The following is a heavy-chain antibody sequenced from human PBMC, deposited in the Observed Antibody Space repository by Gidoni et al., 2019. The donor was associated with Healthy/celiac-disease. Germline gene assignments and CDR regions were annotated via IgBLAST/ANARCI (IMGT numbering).Heavy chain of an antibody. V-gene: IGHV3-21*01. Sequence: EVQLLGSGGGLVNPGGSLRLSCAASGFTCSSSSMNWVSQASGKGLEGVSSISRSSSYIYYADSEKSRFTISRDNAMNSLYMQMNSLSAEDTAVYYCAREQSGYDFDYYYYGMDVWGQGTTVTVSS. D-gene: IGHD5-12*01. CDR1: GFTCSSSS. J-gene: IGHJ6*02. CDR3: AREQSGYDFDYYYYGMDV. CDR2: ISRSSSYI.